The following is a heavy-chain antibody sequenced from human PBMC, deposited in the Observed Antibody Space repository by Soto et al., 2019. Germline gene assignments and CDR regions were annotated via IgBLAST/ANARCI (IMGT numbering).Heavy chain of an antibody. V-gene: IGHV1-18*01. J-gene: IGHJ3*02. D-gene: IGHD2-21*02. CDR1: GYTFTSYG. CDR2: ISAYNGNT. Sequence: QVQLVQSGAEVKKPGASVKGSCKASGYTFTSYGISWVRQAPGQGLEWMGWISAYNGNTNYAQKLQGRVSMTTDTPTSTAYMELRSLRSEDTAVYYCASCHPPPGYIGRRVFRTAAFDIWCQGTMVTVYS. CDR3: ASCHPPPGYIGRRVFRTAAFDI.